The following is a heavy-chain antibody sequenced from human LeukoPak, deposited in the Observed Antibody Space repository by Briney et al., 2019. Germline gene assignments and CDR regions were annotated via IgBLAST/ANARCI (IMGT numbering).Heavy chain of an antibody. D-gene: IGHD2-21*02. J-gene: IGHJ4*02. CDR1: GFTFSSYA. CDR2: ISYDGSNK. V-gene: IGHV3-30-3*01. CDR3: ARDMCGDCYSVDY. Sequence: GRSLRLSCAASGFTFSSYAMHWVRQAPGKGLEWVAVISYDGSNKYYADSVKGRFTISRDNSKNTLYLQMNSLRAEDTAVYYCARDMCGDCYSVDYWGQGTLVTVSS.